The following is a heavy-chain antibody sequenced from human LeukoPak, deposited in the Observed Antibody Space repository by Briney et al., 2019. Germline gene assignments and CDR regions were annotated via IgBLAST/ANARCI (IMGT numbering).Heavy chain of an antibody. CDR1: GYTLTELS. CDR2: FDPEDGET. D-gene: IGHD6-19*01. Sequence: ASVKVSCKVSGYTLTELSMHWMRQAPGKGLEWMGGFDPEDGETIYAQKFQGRVTMTEDTSTDTAYMELNSLRAEDTAVYYCARGWEGYFDYWGQGTLVTVSS. V-gene: IGHV1-24*01. J-gene: IGHJ4*02. CDR3: ARGWEGYFDY.